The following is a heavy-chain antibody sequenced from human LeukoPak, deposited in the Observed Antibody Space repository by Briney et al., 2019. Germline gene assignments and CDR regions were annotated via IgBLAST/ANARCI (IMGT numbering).Heavy chain of an antibody. CDR1: GFTFSSYE. CDR2: ISSSGSTI. V-gene: IGHV3-48*03. CDR3: ARDLPPLDF. J-gene: IGHJ4*02. Sequence: GGSLRLSCAASGFTFSSYEMSWVRQAPEKGLEWVSYISSSGSTIYYADSVKGRFTISRDNSKNTLFLQMNSLRPEDTGVYYCARDLPPLDFWGQGTLVTVSS.